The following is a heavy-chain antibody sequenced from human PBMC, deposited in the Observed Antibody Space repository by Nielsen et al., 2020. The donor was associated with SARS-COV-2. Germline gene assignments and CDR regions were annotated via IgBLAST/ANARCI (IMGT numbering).Heavy chain of an antibody. J-gene: IGHJ4*02. D-gene: IGHD3-3*01. V-gene: IGHV3-15*01. Sequence: WIRQPPGKGLEWVGRIKSKTDGGTTDYAAPVKGRFTISRDDSKNTLYLQMNSLKTEDTAVYYCTTGGSVLRFLEWLTDYDYWGQGTLVTVSS. CDR3: TTGGSVLRFLEWLTDYDY. CDR2: IKSKTDGGTT.